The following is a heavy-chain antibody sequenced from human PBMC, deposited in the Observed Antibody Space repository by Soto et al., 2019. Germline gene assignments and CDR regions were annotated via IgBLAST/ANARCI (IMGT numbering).Heavy chain of an antibody. CDR2: IYYSGST. D-gene: IGHD4-17*01. J-gene: IGHJ6*03. Sequence: SETLSLTCTVSGGSISSSSYYWGWIRQPPGKGLEWIGSIYYSGSTYYNPSLKSRVTISVDTSKNQFSLKLSSVTAADTAVYYCARDVYYGDYLGYCYYKDVWGKGTTVTVSS. CDR1: GGSISSSSYY. CDR3: ARDVYYGDYLGYCYYKDV. V-gene: IGHV4-39*02.